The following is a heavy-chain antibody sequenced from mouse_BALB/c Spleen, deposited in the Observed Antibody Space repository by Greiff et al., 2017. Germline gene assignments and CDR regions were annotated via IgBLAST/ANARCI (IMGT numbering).Heavy chain of an antibody. CDR1: GYSITSDYA. J-gene: IGHJ3*01. CDR3: AGGNYGFAY. CDR2: ISYSGST. D-gene: IGHD2-1*01. Sequence: EVMLVESGPGLVKPSQSLSLTCTVTGYSITSDYAWNWIRQFPGNKLEWMGYISYSGSTSYNPSLKSRISITRDTSKNQFFLQLNSVTTEDTATYYCAGGNYGFAYWGQGTLVTVSA. V-gene: IGHV3-2*02.